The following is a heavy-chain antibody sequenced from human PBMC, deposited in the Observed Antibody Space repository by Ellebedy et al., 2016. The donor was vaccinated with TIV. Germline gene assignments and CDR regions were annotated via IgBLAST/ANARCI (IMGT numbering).Heavy chain of an antibody. CDR2: ISYDGSDK. V-gene: IGHV3-30*18. Sequence: GESLKISXAASGFTFSSYGMHWVRQAPGKGLEWVAVISYDGSDKYYADSVKGRFTISRDNSKNTLYLQMNSLRAEDTAVYYCAKGRNSFLEIDYWGQGTLVTVSS. D-gene: IGHD3-3*02. CDR3: AKGRNSFLEIDY. J-gene: IGHJ4*02. CDR1: GFTFSSYG.